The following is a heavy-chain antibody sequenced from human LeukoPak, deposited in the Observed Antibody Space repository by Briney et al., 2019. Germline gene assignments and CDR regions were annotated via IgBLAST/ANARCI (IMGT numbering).Heavy chain of an antibody. J-gene: IGHJ5*02. V-gene: IGHV1-18*01. CDR2: ISAYNGNT. CDR1: GYTFTSYG. CDR3: ARTTVTTHYHCFDP. D-gene: IGHD4-17*01. Sequence: ASVKVSCTASGYTFTSYGISWVRQAPGQGLEWMGGISAYNGNTNYAQKLQGRVTMTTDTSTSTAYLELRSLRSDDTAVYYCARTTVTTHYHCFDPWGQGTLVTVSS.